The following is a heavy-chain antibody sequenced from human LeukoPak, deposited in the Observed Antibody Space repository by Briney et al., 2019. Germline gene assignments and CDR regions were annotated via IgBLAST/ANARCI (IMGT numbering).Heavy chain of an antibody. D-gene: IGHD5-12*01. CDR3: AKRSGYEGGLFDY. J-gene: IGHJ4*02. V-gene: IGHV3-23*01. CDR1: GFTFSSFW. CDR2: ISGSGGST. Sequence: PGGSLRLSCAGSGFTFSSFWMHWVRQAPGKGLEWVSAISGSGGSTYYADSVKGRFTISRDNSKNTLYLQMNSLRAEDTAVYYCAKRSGYEGGLFDYWGQGTLVTVSS.